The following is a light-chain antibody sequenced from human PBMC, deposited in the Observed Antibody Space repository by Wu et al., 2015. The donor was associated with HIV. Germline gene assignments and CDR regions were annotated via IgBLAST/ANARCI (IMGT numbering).Light chain of an antibody. CDR2: GAS. CDR3: QQYGTSPYT. J-gene: IGKJ2*01. Sequence: EIVLTQSPGTLSLSPGERATLSCRASQSVPSSYLAWYQHKFGQAPRLLISGASSRATGIPDRFSGSGSGTDFILSISRLEPEDSAVYYCQQYGTSPYTFGQGTQVGDQT. CDR1: QSVPSSY. V-gene: IGKV3-20*01.